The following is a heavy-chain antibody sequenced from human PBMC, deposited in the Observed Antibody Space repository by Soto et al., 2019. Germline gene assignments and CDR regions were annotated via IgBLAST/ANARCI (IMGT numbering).Heavy chain of an antibody. D-gene: IGHD5-18*01. V-gene: IGHV1-18*01. CDR2: ISAYNGNT. J-gene: IGHJ4*02. CDR3: ARAAMEDFDY. Sequence: GASVKVSCEACGDSFTSYGISWVRQAPGQGLEWMGWISAYNGNTNYAQKLQGRVTMTTDTSTSTAYMELRSLRSDDTAVYYCARAAMEDFDYWGQGTLVTVSS. CDR1: GDSFTSYG.